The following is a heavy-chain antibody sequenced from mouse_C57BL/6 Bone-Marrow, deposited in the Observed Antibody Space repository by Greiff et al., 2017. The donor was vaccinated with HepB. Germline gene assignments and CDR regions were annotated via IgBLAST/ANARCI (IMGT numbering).Heavy chain of an antibody. CDR1: GFTFSDYG. Sequence: EVHLVESGGGLVKPGGSLKLSCAASGFTFSDYGMHWVRQAPEKGLEWVAYISSGSSTIYYADTVKGRFTISRDNAKNTLFLQMTSLRSEDTAMYYCARGWYFDVWGTWTTVTVSS. J-gene: IGHJ1*03. CDR2: ISSGSSTI. CDR3: ARGWYFDV. V-gene: IGHV5-17*01.